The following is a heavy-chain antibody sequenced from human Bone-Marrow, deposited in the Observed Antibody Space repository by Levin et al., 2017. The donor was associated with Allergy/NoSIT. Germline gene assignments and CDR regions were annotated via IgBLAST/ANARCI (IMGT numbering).Heavy chain of an antibody. J-gene: IGHJ4*02. Sequence: GGSLRLSCAASGLAVSSNYMSWVRQAPGKGLEWVSVIYIGGGTYYADSVKGRFTISRDNSKNTLYLQMNSLRAEDTAVYYCARIGVGKIGKLDYWGQGTLVTVSS. CDR3: ARIGVGKIGKLDY. CDR2: IYIGGGT. V-gene: IGHV3-53*01. CDR1: GLAVSSNY. D-gene: IGHD2-21*01.